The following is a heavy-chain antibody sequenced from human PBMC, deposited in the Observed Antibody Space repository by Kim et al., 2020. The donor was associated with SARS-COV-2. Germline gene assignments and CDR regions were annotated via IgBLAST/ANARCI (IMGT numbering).Heavy chain of an antibody. D-gene: IGHD6-13*01. CDR1: GFTFSSYA. CDR3: AKDWIGAAVGGGGSYYYYGMDV. V-gene: IGHV3-23*01. J-gene: IGHJ6*02. CDR2: ISGSGGST. Sequence: GGSLRLSCAASGFTFSSYAMSWVRQAPGKGLEWVSAISGSGGSTYYADSVKGRFTISRDNSKNTLYLQMNSLRAEDTAVYYCAKDWIGAAVGGGGSYYYYGMDVWGQGTTVTVSS.